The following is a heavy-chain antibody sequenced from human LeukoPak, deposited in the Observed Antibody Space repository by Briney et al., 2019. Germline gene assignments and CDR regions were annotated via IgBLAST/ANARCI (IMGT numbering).Heavy chain of an antibody. Sequence: GGSLRLSCPASGFTFSSYAMDWVRQAPGKGLEYVSGISSNGGSTYYADSVKGRFTISRDNSKNTVYLQMNSLRAEDTAVYYCARGDRAAAAFDSWGQGTLVTVSS. D-gene: IGHD6-13*01. CDR2: ISSNGGST. CDR1: GFTFSSYA. J-gene: IGHJ4*02. CDR3: ARGDRAAAAFDS. V-gene: IGHV3-64*04.